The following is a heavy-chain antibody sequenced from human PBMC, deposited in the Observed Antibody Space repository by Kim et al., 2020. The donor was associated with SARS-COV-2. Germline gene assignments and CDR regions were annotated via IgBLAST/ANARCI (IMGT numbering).Heavy chain of an antibody. J-gene: IGHJ4*02. V-gene: IGHV1-46*01. CDR2: INPSGGST. D-gene: IGHD4-17*01. CDR3: ARDPTTVVTQDYFDY. CDR1: GYTFTSYY. Sequence: ASVKVSCKASGYTFTSYYMHWVRQAPGQGLEWMGIINPSGGSTSYAQKFQGRVTMTRDTSTSTVYMELSSLRSEDTAVYYCARDPTTVVTQDYFDYWGQGTLVTVSS.